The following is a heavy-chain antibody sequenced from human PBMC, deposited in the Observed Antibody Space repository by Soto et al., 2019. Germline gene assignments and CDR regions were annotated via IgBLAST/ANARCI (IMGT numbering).Heavy chain of an antibody. CDR3: ARHLRIAAAGTSGDYYYGMDV. CDR2: IDPSDSYT. V-gene: IGHV5-10-1*01. J-gene: IGHJ6*02. Sequence: GESLKISCKGSGYSFTSYWISWVRQMPGKGLEWMGRIDPSDSYTNYSPSFQGHVTISADKSISTAYLQWSSLKASDTAMYYCARHLRIAAAGTSGDYYYGMDVWGQGTTVTVSS. D-gene: IGHD6-13*01. CDR1: GYSFTSYW.